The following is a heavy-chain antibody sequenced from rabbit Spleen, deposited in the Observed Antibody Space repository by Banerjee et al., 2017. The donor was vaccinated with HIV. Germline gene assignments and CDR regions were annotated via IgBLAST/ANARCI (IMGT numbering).Heavy chain of an antibody. CDR3: AREKSGDGGYDL. D-gene: IGHD3-1*01. CDR2: IDPIFGLT. CDR1: GVSFSGDSY. V-gene: IGHV1S40*01. J-gene: IGHJ4*01. Sequence: QSLEESGGDLVKPGASLTLTCIASGVSFSGDSYMCWVRQAPGKGLEWIGYIDPIFGLTAYANWAKGRFTISKTSSTTVTLQVTSLTAADTATYFCAREKSGDGGYDLWGPGTLVTVS.